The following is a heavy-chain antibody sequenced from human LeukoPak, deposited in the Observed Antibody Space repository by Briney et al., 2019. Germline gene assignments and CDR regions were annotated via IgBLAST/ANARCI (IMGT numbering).Heavy chain of an antibody. J-gene: IGHJ4*02. CDR2: ISHDGTNK. Sequence: PGRSLRLSCAASGFTLSTYAMHWVRQAPGKGLEWVAVISHDGTNKYYADSVKGRFTISKDNSKNTLSLQMNSLRAEDTAVYFCAKFRGPTVTSWGDFDYWGQGTLVTVSS. CDR3: AKFRGPTVTSWGDFDY. CDR1: GFTLSTYA. D-gene: IGHD4-17*01. V-gene: IGHV3-30*18.